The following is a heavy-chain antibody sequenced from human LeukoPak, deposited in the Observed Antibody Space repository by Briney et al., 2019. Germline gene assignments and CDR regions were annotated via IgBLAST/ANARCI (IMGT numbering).Heavy chain of an antibody. CDR1: GGSISSYY. V-gene: IGHV4-59*01. Sequence: SETLSLTCTVSGGSISSYYWSWIRQPPGKGLEWIGYIYYSGSTNYNPSLKSRVTISVDTSKNQFSLKLSSVTAADTAVYYCARWYYDSSGFAYWGQGTLVTVSS. CDR2: IYYSGST. CDR3: ARWYYDSSGFAY. J-gene: IGHJ4*02. D-gene: IGHD3-22*01.